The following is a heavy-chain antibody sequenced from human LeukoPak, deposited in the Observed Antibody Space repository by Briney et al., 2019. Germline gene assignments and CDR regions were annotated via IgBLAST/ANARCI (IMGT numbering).Heavy chain of an antibody. CDR1: GYTFTGYY. CDR3: ARVYYYGSGNIREIGY. J-gene: IGHJ4*02. Sequence: GASVKVSCKASGYTFTGYYMHWVRQAPGQGLEWMGWINPNSGGTNYAQKFQGRVTMTRDTSISTAYMELSSLRSEDTAVYYCARVYYYGSGNIREIGYWGQGTLVTVSS. D-gene: IGHD3-10*01. V-gene: IGHV1-2*02. CDR2: INPNSGGT.